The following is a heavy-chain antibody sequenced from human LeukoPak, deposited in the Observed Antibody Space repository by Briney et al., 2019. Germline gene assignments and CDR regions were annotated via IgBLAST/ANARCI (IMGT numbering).Heavy chain of an antibody. CDR3: ARDRVAADYSFDY. CDR1: GFTFSSYA. Sequence: GRSLRLSCAASGFTFSSYAMHWVRQAPGKGLEWVAVISYDGSNKYYADSVKGRFTISRDNSKNTLYLQMNSLRSDDTAVYYCARDRVAADYSFDYWGQGTLVTVSS. D-gene: IGHD6-13*01. V-gene: IGHV3-30-3*01. CDR2: ISYDGSNK. J-gene: IGHJ4*02.